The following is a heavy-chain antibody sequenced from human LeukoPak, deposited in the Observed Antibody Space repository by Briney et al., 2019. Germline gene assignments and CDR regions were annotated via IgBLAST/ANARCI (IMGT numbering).Heavy chain of an antibody. CDR1: GFTFSSYA. J-gene: IGHJ4*02. V-gene: IGHV3-23*01. D-gene: IGHD2-15*01. CDR2: ISRSDGST. CDR3: AKSKVVAATMGRFDY. Sequence: GGSLRLSCAASGFTFSSYAMNWVRHAPGKGLEWVSAISRSDGSTYYADSVKGRFTISRDNSKNTLYLQMNSLRAEDTAVYYCAKSKVVAATMGRFDYWGQGTLVTVSS.